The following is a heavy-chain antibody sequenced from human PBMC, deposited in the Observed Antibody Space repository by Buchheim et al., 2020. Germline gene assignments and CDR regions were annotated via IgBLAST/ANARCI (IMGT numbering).Heavy chain of an antibody. D-gene: IGHD5-24*01. CDR1: GGSISSYY. CDR3: ARDLDGIDY. J-gene: IGHJ4*02. CDR2: IYYSGST. V-gene: IGHV4-59*01. Sequence: QVQLQESGPGLVKPSETLSLTCTVSGGSISSYYWSWIRQPPGQGLEWIGFIYYSGSTNYYPSLTLRVPISVATSKNQFSLKLSSVTAADTAVYYCARDLDGIDYWGQGTL.